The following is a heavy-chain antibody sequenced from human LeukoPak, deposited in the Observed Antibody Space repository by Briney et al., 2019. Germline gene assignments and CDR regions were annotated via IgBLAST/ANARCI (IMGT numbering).Heavy chain of an antibody. CDR3: ARDQGIAAAGPPYYFDY. Sequence: GGSLTLSCAASGFTFSSYSMNWVRQAPGKGLEWVSYICSSSSIIYYADSMSGRFTTSRDNAKNSLYLQMNSLRAEDTAVYYCARDQGIAAAGPPYYFDYWGQGTLVTVSS. J-gene: IGHJ4*02. CDR2: ICSSSSII. D-gene: IGHD6-13*01. CDR1: GFTFSSYS. V-gene: IGHV3-48*01.